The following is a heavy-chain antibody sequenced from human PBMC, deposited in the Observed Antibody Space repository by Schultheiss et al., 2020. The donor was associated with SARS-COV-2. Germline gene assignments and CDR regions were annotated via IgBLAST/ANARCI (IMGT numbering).Heavy chain of an antibody. CDR3: ARGGPYYDFWSGYTGNDY. CDR2: INHSGST. J-gene: IGHJ4*02. Sequence: GSLRLSCAVYGGSFSGYYWSWIRQPPGKGLEWIGEINHSGSTNYNPSLKSRVTISVDTSKNQFSLKLSSVTAADTAVYYCARGGPYYDFWSGYTGNDYWGQGTLVTVSS. CDR1: GGSFSGYY. D-gene: IGHD3-3*01. V-gene: IGHV4-34*01.